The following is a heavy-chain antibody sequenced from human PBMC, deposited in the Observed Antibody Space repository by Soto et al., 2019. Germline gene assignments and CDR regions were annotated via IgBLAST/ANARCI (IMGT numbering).Heavy chain of an antibody. CDR3: TRTRIAAAGRKTPPLFDP. CDR2: IRSKAYGGTP. V-gene: IGHV3-49*03. J-gene: IGHJ5*02. D-gene: IGHD6-13*01. CDR1: GFTFGDYA. Sequence: GGSLRLSCTASGFTFGDYAMSWFRQAPGKGLEWIGFIRSKAYGGTPEYAASVKGRFTISRDDSKSIAYLQMNSLKTEDTAVYYCTRTRIAAAGRKTPPLFDPWGQGTLVTVSS.